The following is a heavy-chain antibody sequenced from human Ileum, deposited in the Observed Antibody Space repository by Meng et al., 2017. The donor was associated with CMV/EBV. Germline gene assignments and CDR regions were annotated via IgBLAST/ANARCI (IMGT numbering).Heavy chain of an antibody. Sequence: GGSLRLSCAASGFTFRDYWMHWVRQSPGKGLVWVSRINNHGNTEDYAYSVKGRFTISRDNTKNTLYLQMNSLRAEDTAVYYCARPYTGASTVPFWGQGTLVTVSS. CDR2: INNHGNTE. CDR1: GFTFRDYW. D-gene: IGHD1-26*01. CDR3: ARPYTGASTVPF. V-gene: IGHV3-74*01. J-gene: IGHJ4*02.